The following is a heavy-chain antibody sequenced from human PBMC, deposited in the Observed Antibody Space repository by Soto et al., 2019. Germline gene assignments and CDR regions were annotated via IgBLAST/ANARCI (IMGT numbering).Heavy chain of an antibody. J-gene: IGHJ6*02. CDR3: ARGLRSQYYYYYYGMDV. CDR1: GFTFSSYG. Sequence: SLRLSCAASGFTFSSYGMHWVRQAPGKGLEWVAVIWYDGSNKYYADSVKGRFTISRDNSKNTLYLQMNSLRAEDTAVYYCARGLRSQYYYYYYGMDVWGQGTTVTVSS. CDR2: IWYDGSNK. D-gene: IGHD2-15*01. V-gene: IGHV3-33*01.